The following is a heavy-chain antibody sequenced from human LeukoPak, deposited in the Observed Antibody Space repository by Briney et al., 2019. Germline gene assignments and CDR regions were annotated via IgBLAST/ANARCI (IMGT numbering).Heavy chain of an antibody. V-gene: IGHV3-7*01. CDR3: AREGQWLVTGAFDI. CDR2: IKKDGSEK. CDR1: GFTFSSYS. J-gene: IGHJ3*02. Sequence: PGGSLRLSCAASGFTFSSYSMNWVRQAPGKGLEWVANIKKDGSEKYYVDSVKGRFTISRDNAKNSLYLQMNSLRAEDTAVYYCAREGQWLVTGAFDIWGQGTMVIVSS. D-gene: IGHD6-19*01.